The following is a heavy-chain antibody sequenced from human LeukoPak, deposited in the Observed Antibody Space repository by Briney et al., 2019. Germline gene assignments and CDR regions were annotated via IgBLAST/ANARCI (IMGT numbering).Heavy chain of an antibody. Sequence: GGSLRLSCAASGFTFSSYGMSWVRQAPGKGLEWVSAISGSGGSTYYADSVKGRFTISRDNAKNSLYLQMNSLRAEDTAVYYCARDISGWLDYWGQGTLVTVPS. CDR3: ARDISGWLDY. J-gene: IGHJ4*02. V-gene: IGHV3-23*01. CDR2: ISGSGGST. D-gene: IGHD6-19*01. CDR1: GFTFSSYG.